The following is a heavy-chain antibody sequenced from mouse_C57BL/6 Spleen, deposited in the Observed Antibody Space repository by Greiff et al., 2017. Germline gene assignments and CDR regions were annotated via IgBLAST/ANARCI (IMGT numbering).Heavy chain of an antibody. J-gene: IGHJ1*03. D-gene: IGHD1-1*01. Sequence: EVKLVESGPGLVKPSQSLSLTCSVTGSSITSGYYWNWIRQFPGNKLEWMGYISYDGSNNYNPSLKNRISITRDTSKNQFFLKLNSVTTEDTATYYCASYCGRGYFDVWGTGTTVTVSS. CDR3: ASYCGRGYFDV. V-gene: IGHV3-6*01. CDR2: ISYDGSN. CDR1: GSSITSGYY.